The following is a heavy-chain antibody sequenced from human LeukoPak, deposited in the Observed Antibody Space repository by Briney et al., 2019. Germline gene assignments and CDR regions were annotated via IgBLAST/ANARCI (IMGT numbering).Heavy chain of an antibody. CDR3: ARGDYSNSLDY. CDR2: IYHSGST. J-gene: IGHJ4*02. D-gene: IGHD4-11*01. CDR1: GGSISSSSYY. Sequence: SVILSLTCTVSGGSISSSSYYWSWIRQLPGKCPEWIGYIYHSGSTYYQPSLKSRVTISVDRSKNQFPLKLSSVTAADTAVYYCARGDYSNSLDYWGQGTLVTVSS. V-gene: IGHV4-30-2*01.